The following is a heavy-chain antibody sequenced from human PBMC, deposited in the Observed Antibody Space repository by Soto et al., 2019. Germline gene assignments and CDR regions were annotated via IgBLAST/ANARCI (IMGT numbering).Heavy chain of an antibody. Sequence: TSETLSLTCTVSGGSISSYDWSWIRQPPGKGLEWIGSIYYSGSTNYNPSLKSRVTISVGTSKNQFSLKLSSVTAADTAVYYCARTAGKISRYYYYYMDVWGKGTTVTVSS. CDR2: IYYSGST. V-gene: IGHV4-59*01. CDR1: GGSISSYD. J-gene: IGHJ6*03. CDR3: ARTAGKISRYYYYYMDV. D-gene: IGHD3-3*01.